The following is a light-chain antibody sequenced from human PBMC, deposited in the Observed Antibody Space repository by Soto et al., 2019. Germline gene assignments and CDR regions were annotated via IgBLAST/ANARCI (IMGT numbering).Light chain of an antibody. V-gene: IGLV2-23*03. CDR2: EGS. Sequence: QSALTQPASVSGSPGQSITISCTGTSSDVGSYNLVSWYQQHPGKAPKLMIYEGSKRPSGVSNRFSGSKSGNTASLTISMLQAEDEAVYYCCSYAGSSTFVVFGGGTKLTVL. J-gene: IGLJ2*01. CDR3: CSYAGSSTFVV. CDR1: SSDVGSYNL.